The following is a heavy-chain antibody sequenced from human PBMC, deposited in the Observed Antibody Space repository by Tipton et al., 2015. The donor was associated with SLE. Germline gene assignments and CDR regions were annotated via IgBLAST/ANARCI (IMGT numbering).Heavy chain of an antibody. CDR3: ARQRTYYDILTGYYPYYFDY. Sequence: GLVKPSETLSLTCTVSGGSISSYYWSWIRQPPGKGLEWIGSIYYSGSTYYNPSLKSRVTISIDTSKNQFSLKLSSVTAADTAVYYCARQRTYYDILTGYYPYYFDYWGQGTLVTVSS. J-gene: IGHJ4*02. CDR2: IYYSGST. CDR1: GGSISSYY. D-gene: IGHD3-9*01. V-gene: IGHV4-59*08.